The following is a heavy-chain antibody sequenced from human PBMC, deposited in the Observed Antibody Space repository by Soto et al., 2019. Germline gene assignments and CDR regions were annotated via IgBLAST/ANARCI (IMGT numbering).Heavy chain of an antibody. CDR2: ISAYNGNT. V-gene: IGHV1-18*01. Sequence: ASVKVSCKASGYTFTSYGISWVRQAPGQGLEWMGWISAYNGNTNYAQKFQGRVTMTEDTSTDTAYMELSSLRSEDTAVYYCATICGGDCYKAFDIWGQGTMVTVSS. D-gene: IGHD2-21*01. J-gene: IGHJ3*02. CDR1: GYTFTSYG. CDR3: ATICGGDCYKAFDI.